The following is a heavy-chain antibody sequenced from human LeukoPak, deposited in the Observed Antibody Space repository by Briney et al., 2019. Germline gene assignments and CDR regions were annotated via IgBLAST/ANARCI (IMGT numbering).Heavy chain of an antibody. CDR1: GCTFSSYW. CDR3: AREDMATRNWYFDL. D-gene: IGHD5-24*01. V-gene: IGHV3-74*01. CDR2: ISIDGSII. Sequence: PGGSLRLSCAASGCTFSSYWMHWVRQAPGKGLVWVSRISIDGSIISFADSVKGRFTISRDNAKNTLHLQMNSLRAEDTAIYYCAREDMATRNWYFDLWGRGTLVTVSS. J-gene: IGHJ2*01.